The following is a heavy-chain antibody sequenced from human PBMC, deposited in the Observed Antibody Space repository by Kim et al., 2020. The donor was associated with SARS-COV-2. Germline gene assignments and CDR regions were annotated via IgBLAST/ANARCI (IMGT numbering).Heavy chain of an antibody. CDR3: ARGEAPGAFDI. CDR2: T. V-gene: IGHV4-30-2*05. D-gene: IGHD1-26*01. Sequence: TDHTPSLTSRVTIPVDTSKNQFSLKLSSVTAADTAVYYCARGEAPGAFDIWGQGTMVTVSS. J-gene: IGHJ3*02.